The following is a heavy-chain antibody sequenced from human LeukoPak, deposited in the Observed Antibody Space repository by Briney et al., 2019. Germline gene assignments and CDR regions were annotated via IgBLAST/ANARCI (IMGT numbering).Heavy chain of an antibody. V-gene: IGHV1-46*01. CDR1: GYTFTSYY. D-gene: IGHD4-23*01. Sequence: ASVKVSCKAAGYTFTSYYLHWVRQAPGQGLEWMGIINPSGGSTSYAQKFQGRVTMTRDMSTSTDYMELSSLRSEDTAVYYCARDNSVEDTAWWFDPWGQGTLVTVSS. J-gene: IGHJ5*02. CDR3: ARDNSVEDTAWWFDP. CDR2: INPSGGST.